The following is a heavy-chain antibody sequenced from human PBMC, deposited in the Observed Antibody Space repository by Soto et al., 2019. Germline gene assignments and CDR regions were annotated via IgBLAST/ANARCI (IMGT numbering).Heavy chain of an antibody. CDR2: MHRNGATT. CDR1: GFSLDEYG. J-gene: IGHJ5*01. CDR3: ARDHRWGYVYGDSGDS. D-gene: IGHD4-17*01. Sequence: EGQLVESGGGVVRPGGSLRLACAASGFSLDEYGMSWVRQAPGKGPEWVSGMHRNGATTGYADSVKGRFTMSRDDAKNSLYLQMNSLRAEDTAFYYCARDHRWGYVYGDSGDSWGHGTLVTVSS. V-gene: IGHV3-20*04.